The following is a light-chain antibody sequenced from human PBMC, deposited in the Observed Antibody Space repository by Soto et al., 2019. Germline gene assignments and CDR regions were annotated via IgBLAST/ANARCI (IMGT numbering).Light chain of an antibody. J-gene: IGLJ2*01. CDR3: CSYAGSSNVI. V-gene: IGLV2-23*02. Sequence: QSVLTQPASVSGSPGQSITISCTGTSSDVGSYNLVSWYQQHPGKAPKLMIYEVSKRPSGVSNRFSGSKSGNTASLTISGIQVEDETDYYCCSYAGSSNVIFGGGTKLTVL. CDR2: EVS. CDR1: SSDVGSYNL.